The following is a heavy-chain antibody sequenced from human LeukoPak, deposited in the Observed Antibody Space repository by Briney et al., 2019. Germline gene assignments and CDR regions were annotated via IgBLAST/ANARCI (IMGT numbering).Heavy chain of an antibody. CDR1: GFSLSTSGVG. D-gene: IGHD6-6*01. CDR2: IYWNDDK. V-gene: IGHV2-5*01. J-gene: IGHJ4*02. CDR3: AHTHIAARSSDY. Sequence: SGPTLVNRTQTLTLTCTFSGFSLSTSGVGVGWIRQPPGKALEWLALIYWNDDKRYSPSLKSRLTITKDTSKNQVVLTMTNMDPVDTATYYCAHTHIAARSSDYWGQGTLVTVSS.